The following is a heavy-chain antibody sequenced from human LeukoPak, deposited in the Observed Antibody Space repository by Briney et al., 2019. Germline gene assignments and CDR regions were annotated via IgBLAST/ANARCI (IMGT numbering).Heavy chain of an antibody. CDR1: GFTFSNYG. J-gene: IGHJ4*02. V-gene: IGHV3-33*01. Sequence: PGGSLRLSCAASGFTFSNYGMHWVRQAPGKGLEWVAVIWFDGSKTYHADSVKGRFTISRDNSKNTLYLQMNSLRAEDTAVYYCARARGYDGSDYYYGFFDYWGPGTLVTVSS. CDR2: IWFDGSKT. D-gene: IGHD3-22*01. CDR3: ARARGYDGSDYYYGFFDY.